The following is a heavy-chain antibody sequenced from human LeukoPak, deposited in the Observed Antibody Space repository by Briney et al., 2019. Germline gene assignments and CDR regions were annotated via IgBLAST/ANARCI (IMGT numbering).Heavy chain of an antibody. CDR3: ATPAAIDHWYFDL. D-gene: IGHD2-2*02. CDR2: FDPKDGET. V-gene: IGHV1-24*01. J-gene: IGHJ2*01. Sequence: ASVKVSCKVSGYTLTELSMHWVRQAPGKGLEWMGGFDPKDGETIYAQKFQGRVTMTEDTSTDTAYMELSSLRSEDTAVYYCATPAAIDHWYFDLWGRGTLVTVSS. CDR1: GYTLTELS.